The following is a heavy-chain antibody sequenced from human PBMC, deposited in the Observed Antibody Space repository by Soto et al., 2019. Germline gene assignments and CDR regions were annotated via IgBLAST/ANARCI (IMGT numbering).Heavy chain of an antibody. J-gene: IGHJ4*02. D-gene: IGHD1-7*01. Sequence: GSLRLSCAASGFTFSINDMHWVRQAPGRGLEWVAVISNDGNNKYYADSVKGRFTLSRDNSKNMVYLQMDSLRVEDTAVYFCAKDHQTYNWDYLFDSWGPGTLVTVSS. CDR1: GFTFSIND. CDR2: ISNDGNNK. V-gene: IGHV3-30*18. CDR3: AKDHQTYNWDYLFDS.